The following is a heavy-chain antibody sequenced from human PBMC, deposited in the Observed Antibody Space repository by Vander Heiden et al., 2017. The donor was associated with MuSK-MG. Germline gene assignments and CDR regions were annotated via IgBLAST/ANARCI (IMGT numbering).Heavy chain of an antibody. Sequence: EVQLVESGGGVVQPGGSLRLSCAASGFNFSSHWMGWVRQAPGKGLEWVANIKQDGSERYYVDSVKGRFTISSDNAKNSLYLQMNSLRAEDTALYYCARGSGYCSGGSCYPYYFDYWGQGTLVTVSS. J-gene: IGHJ4*02. CDR1: GFNFSSHW. V-gene: IGHV3-7*01. CDR2: IKQDGSER. D-gene: IGHD2-15*01. CDR3: ARGSGYCSGGSCYPYYFDY.